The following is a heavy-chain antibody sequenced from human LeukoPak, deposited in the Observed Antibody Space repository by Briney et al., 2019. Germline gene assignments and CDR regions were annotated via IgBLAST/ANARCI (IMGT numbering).Heavy chain of an antibody. CDR1: GYTFTSYD. CDR2: MSPNSGNT. D-gene: IGHD3-10*01. J-gene: IGHJ5*02. V-gene: IGHV1-8*01. CDR3: ARMVWFGELLEVSWFDP. Sequence: VASVKVSCKASGYTFTSYDINWVRQATGQGLEWMGWMSPNSGNTGYAQKFQGRVTMTRNTSISTAYMELSSLRSEDTAVYYCARMVWFGELLEVSWFDPWGQGTLVTVSS.